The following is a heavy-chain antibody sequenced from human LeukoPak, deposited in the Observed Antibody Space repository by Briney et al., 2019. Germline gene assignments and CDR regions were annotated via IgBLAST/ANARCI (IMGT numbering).Heavy chain of an antibody. V-gene: IGHV5-51*01. D-gene: IGHD5-18*01. CDR3: ARQGSIQI. CDR1: GYHFTTYW. Sequence: GESLKISFGASGYHFTTYWIGWVRQRPGKGLEWMGIIYPGDSNSTYSPSFQGQVTISVDKSLSTAYLQWSSLKASDTAMYYCARQGSIQIWGQGTLVTVSS. CDR2: IYPGDSNS. J-gene: IGHJ4*02.